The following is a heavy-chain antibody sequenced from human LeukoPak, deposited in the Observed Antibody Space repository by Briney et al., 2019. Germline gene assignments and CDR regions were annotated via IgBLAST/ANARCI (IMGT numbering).Heavy chain of an antibody. CDR2: IYYSGST. V-gene: IGHV4-39*07. Sequence: SETLSLTCTVSGGSISSSSYYWGRIRQPPGKGLEWIGSIYYSGSTYYNPSLESRVTISVDTSKNQFSLKLSSVTAADTAVYYGAEEASGSYYDSSGPPHSWGQGTLVTVSP. CDR1: GGSISSSSYY. D-gene: IGHD3-22*01. CDR3: AEEASGSYYDSSGPPHS. J-gene: IGHJ4*02.